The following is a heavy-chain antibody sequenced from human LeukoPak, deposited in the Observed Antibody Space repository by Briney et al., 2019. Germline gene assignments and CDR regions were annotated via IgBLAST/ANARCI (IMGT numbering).Heavy chain of an antibody. CDR2: SSGSGVYT. J-gene: IGHJ3*02. Sequence: GGSLRLSCAASVFTFSNYAMSWVRQAPGKGLEWVSVSSGSGVYTYYTDSVKGRFTISRDNSKNTLYLQMNSLRAEDTAVYHCAKDTIFDILVQGTMVTVSS. V-gene: IGHV3-23*01. CDR1: VFTFSNYA. CDR3: AKDTIFDI. D-gene: IGHD3-3*01.